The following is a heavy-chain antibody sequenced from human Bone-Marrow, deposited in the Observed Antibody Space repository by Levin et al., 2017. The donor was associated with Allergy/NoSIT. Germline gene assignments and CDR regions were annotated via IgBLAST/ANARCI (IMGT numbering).Heavy chain of an antibody. Sequence: GESLKISCKGSGYSFSTYWIGWVRQMPGKGLEWMGIIYPDDSDTRYIPSFQGQVTISVDKSINTAYMQWSSLKASDTAIYYCARLATVVTPFFGFDSWGQGTLVSVSS. CDR2: IYPDDSDT. CDR3: ARLATVVTPFFGFDS. D-gene: IGHD4-23*01. V-gene: IGHV5-51*01. J-gene: IGHJ4*02. CDR1: GYSFSTYW.